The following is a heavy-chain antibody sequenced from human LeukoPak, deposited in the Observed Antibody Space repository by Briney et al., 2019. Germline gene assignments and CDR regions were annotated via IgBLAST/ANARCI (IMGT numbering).Heavy chain of an antibody. CDR1: GGSISSYY. CDR3: ARERFGRIDY. D-gene: IGHD2-15*01. CDR2: IYYSGST. V-gene: IGHV4-59*01. J-gene: IGHJ4*02. Sequence: SQTLSLTCTVSGGSISSYYWSWIRQPPGKGLEWIGYIYYSGSTNYNPSLKSRVTISVDTSKNQFSLKLSSVTAADTAVYYCARERFGRIDYWGQGTLVTVSS.